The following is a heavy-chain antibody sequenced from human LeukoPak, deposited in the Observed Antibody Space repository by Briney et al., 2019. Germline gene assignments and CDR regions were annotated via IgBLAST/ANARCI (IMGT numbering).Heavy chain of an antibody. V-gene: IGHV1-46*01. J-gene: IGHJ4*02. CDR1: GYTFTNYY. Sequence: ASVKVSCKASGYTFTNYYIHWVRQAPGQGLEWMGMIIPSDGFTTYAQKFQGRLTMTRDMSTSTVYMELSRLRSDDTAVYYCARVARATVTIDYWGQGTLVTVSS. CDR2: IIPSDGFT. D-gene: IGHD4-17*01. CDR3: ARVARATVTIDY.